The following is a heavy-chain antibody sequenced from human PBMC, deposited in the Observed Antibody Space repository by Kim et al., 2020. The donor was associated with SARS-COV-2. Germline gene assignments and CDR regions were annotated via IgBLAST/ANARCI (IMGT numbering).Heavy chain of an antibody. Sequence: GGSLRLSCAASGFTFSSYGMHWVRQAPGKGLEWVALISYDGSNKYYADSVKGRFTISRDNSKNTLYLQMNSLRAEDTAVYYCARERYYYYGMDVWGQGTTVTVSS. J-gene: IGHJ6*02. CDR1: GFTFSSYG. V-gene: IGHV3-33*05. CDR3: ARERYYYYGMDV. CDR2: ISYDGSNK.